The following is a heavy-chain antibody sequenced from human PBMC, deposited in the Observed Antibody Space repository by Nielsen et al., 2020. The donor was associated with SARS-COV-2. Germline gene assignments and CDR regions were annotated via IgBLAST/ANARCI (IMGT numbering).Heavy chain of an antibody. CDR1: GFTFSSYA. V-gene: IGHV3-23*01. CDR3: AKKARDGSGCFDI. CDR2: ISGSGGST. D-gene: IGHD6-19*01. Sequence: GESLKISCAASGFTFSSYAISWVRQAPGKGLEWVSAISGSGGSTYYADSVKGRFTTSRDNSKNTLYLQMNSLRAEDTAVYYCAKKARDGSGCFDIWGQGTMVTVSS. J-gene: IGHJ3*02.